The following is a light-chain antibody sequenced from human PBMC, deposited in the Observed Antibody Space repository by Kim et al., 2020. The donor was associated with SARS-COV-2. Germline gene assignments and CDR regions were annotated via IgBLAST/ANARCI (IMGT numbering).Light chain of an antibody. V-gene: IGLV1-47*01. CDR3: VAWDGSLNGLV. Sequence: GQRVTISCSGSISNFGSNYVYWYHQIPGSAPKLLNYRDNQRPSGVPDRFSGCKSGASASLAISGPRSEDEADYYCVAWDGSLNGLVFGGGTQLTVL. J-gene: IGLJ2*01. CDR2: RDN. CDR1: ISNFGSNY.